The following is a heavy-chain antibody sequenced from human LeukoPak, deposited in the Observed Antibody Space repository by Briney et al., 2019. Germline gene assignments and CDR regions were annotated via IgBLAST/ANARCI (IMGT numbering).Heavy chain of an antibody. CDR1: GGSISSRSYY. CDR2: IYYSGTT. V-gene: IGHV4-39*01. CDR3: TSRGWIVGLVDY. Sequence: SETLSLTCTVSGGSISSRSYYWGWIRQPPGKGLEWIASIYYSGTTYYNPYLKSRVSISADTSKNQFSLKVSSVTAADTAVYYCTSRGWIVGLVDYWGQGTLVTVSS. J-gene: IGHJ4*02. D-gene: IGHD3-22*01.